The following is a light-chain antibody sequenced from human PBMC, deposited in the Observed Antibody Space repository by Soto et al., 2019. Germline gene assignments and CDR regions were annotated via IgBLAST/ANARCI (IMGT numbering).Light chain of an antibody. CDR1: RSVSTY. V-gene: IGKV3-20*01. Sequence: IVVTQSPFTLALSPGKRASLSCRASRSVSTYLAWYQQKPGQAPRLLIYGATSRATGIPDRFSGSGSGADFTLTISRLEPEDFAVYYCQQYHNTPITFGQGTRLEIK. CDR2: GAT. CDR3: QQYHNTPIT. J-gene: IGKJ5*01.